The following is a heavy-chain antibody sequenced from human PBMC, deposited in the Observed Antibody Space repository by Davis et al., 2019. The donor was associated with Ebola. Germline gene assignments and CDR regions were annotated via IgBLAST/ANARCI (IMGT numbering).Heavy chain of an antibody. CDR3: ARLGLGLDY. D-gene: IGHD3-16*01. J-gene: IGHJ4*02. Sequence: GESLKISCAGSGFTFRNAWMTWVRQVPGKGLEWVSYISSSGSSIYYADSVKGRFTISRDNSKNTLYLQMNSLRAEDTAVYYCARLGLGLDYWGQGTLVTVSS. CDR1: GFTFRNAW. CDR2: ISSSGSSI. V-gene: IGHV3-48*01.